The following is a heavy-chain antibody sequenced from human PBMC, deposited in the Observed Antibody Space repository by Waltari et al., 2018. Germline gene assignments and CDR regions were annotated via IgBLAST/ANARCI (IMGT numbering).Heavy chain of an antibody. Sequence: EVELVASGRDMVQPGGTMKLYYANNGNTINDYYIDWVRPAPGKGLEWVCLSRNRAYGYTTVYAASVGGRFTISRDDSKKSVYLQMSSLNTEDTAIYFCARSYTGSPIDVWGQGTTVTVSS. V-gene: IGHV3-72*01. CDR1: GNTINDYY. D-gene: IGHD1-1*01. J-gene: IGHJ6*02. CDR2: SRNRAYGYTT. CDR3: ARSYTGSPIDV.